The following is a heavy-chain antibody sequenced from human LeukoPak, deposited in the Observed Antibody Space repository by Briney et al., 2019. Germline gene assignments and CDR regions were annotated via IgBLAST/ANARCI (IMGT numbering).Heavy chain of an antibody. CDR3: ARVLNYYDSSGYYFSY. CDR1: RLTFSYYT. J-gene: IGHJ4*02. D-gene: IGHD3-22*01. Sequence: GGSLRLSCAASRLTFSYYTMHWVRQAPGKGLEWVAVISYDGSNKYYADSVKGRFTISRDNSKNTLYLQMNSLRAEDTAVYYCARVLNYYDSSGYYFSYWGQGTLVTVSS. CDR2: ISYDGSNK. V-gene: IGHV3-30-3*01.